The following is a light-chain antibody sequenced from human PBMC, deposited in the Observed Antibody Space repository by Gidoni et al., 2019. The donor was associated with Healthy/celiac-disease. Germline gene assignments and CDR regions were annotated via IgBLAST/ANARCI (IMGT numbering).Light chain of an antibody. Sequence: QSVLTQPPSASGTPGQRVTISCSRSSSNIGSNTVNWYQQLPGTAPKLLIYSNNQRPSGVPDRFSASKSGTSASLAISGLQSEDEADYYCAAWDDSLKVFGTGTKVTVL. CDR3: AAWDDSLKV. V-gene: IGLV1-44*01. CDR2: SNN. CDR1: SSNIGSNT. J-gene: IGLJ1*01.